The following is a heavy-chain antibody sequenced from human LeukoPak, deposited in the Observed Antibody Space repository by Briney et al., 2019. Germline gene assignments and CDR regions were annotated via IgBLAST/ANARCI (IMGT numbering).Heavy chain of an antibody. J-gene: IGHJ4*02. V-gene: IGHV4-34*01. Sequence: SETLSLTCAVYGGSFSGYYCGWIRQPPGKGLEWIGEINHIGSTNYNPSLKSRVTISVDTSKNQFSLKLSSVTAADTAVYYCVSDSGSRNFDYWGQGTLVTVSS. D-gene: IGHD3-10*01. CDR1: GGSFSGYY. CDR2: INHIGST. CDR3: VSDSGSRNFDY.